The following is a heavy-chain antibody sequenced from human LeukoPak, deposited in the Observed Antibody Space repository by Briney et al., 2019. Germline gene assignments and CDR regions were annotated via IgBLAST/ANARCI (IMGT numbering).Heavy chain of an antibody. J-gene: IGHJ6*04. V-gene: IGHV3-21*01. CDR1: GFTFSSYS. Sequence: GGSLRLSCAASGFTFSSYSMNWVRQAPGKGLEWVSSISSSSSYIYYADSVKGRFTISRDNAKNSLYLQMNNLRAEDTAVYYCARNAAVVVPAAMGYYYGMDVWGKGTTVTVSS. CDR2: ISSSSSYI. D-gene: IGHD2-2*01. CDR3: ARNAAVVVPAAMGYYYGMDV.